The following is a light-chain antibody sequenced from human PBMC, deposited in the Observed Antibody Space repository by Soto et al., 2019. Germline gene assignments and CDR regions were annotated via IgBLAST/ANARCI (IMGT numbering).Light chain of an antibody. Sequence: EIVLTQSPGTLSLSPRERATLSCRASQSLSINSLAWYQQKPGQSPRLLVYGASTRDTGIPDRFRGSGSGTDFALTISSLEPEDFAMYYCQQYDGSPLTFGPGTKVDIK. J-gene: IGKJ3*01. CDR1: QSLSINS. CDR3: QQYDGSPLT. CDR2: GAS. V-gene: IGKV3-20*01.